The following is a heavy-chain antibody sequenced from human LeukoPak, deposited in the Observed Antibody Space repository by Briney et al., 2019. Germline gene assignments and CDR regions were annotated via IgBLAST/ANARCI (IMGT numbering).Heavy chain of an antibody. CDR3: VRDHYEAGVYLSTLVYYGMDV. D-gene: IGHD3-22*01. V-gene: IGHV4-4*02. CDR2: VYHSGST. Sequence: PSETLSLTCAVSGGSISSSDWWIWVRQPPGKGLEWIGEVYHSGSTNYNPSLMSRVTMSVDKSKNQFSLKLTSVTAADTAVYYCVRDHYEAGVYLSTLVYYGMDVWGRGTTVIVSS. CDR1: GGSISSSDW. J-gene: IGHJ6*02.